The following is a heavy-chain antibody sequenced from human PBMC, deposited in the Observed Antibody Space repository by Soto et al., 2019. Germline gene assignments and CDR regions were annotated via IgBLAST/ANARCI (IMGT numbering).Heavy chain of an antibody. CDR1: GGSTSSSSYQ. J-gene: IGHJ4*02. Sequence: SETLSLTCTVSGGSTSSSSYQWVWIRQPPGKGLEWIGNVYYNGNTYYNPSLKSRLTISVDTSNDQFSLKVKSVTAADTAVYYCARLSGSYNDRYFDYWGQGTLVTVSS. V-gene: IGHV4-39*01. CDR3: ARLSGSYNDRYFDY. CDR2: VYYNGNT. D-gene: IGHD1-26*01.